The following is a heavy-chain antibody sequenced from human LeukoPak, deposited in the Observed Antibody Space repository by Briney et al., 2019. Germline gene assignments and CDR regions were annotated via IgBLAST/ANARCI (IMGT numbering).Heavy chain of an antibody. CDR3: ARGNSVGSSWYDY. J-gene: IGHJ4*02. V-gene: IGHV3-33*01. CDR2: IWYDGSNK. Sequence: PGGSLRLSCAASGFTFSSYGMHWVRQAPGKGLGCVAVIWYDGSNKYYADSVKGRFTISRDNSKNTLYLQMNSLRAEDTAVYYCARGNSVGSSWYDYWGQGTLVTVSS. D-gene: IGHD6-13*01. CDR1: GFTFSSYG.